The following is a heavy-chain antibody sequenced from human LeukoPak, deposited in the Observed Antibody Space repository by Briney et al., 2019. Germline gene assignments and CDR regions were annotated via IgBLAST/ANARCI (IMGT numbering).Heavy chain of an antibody. D-gene: IGHD1-1*01. CDR1: GGAFSSYA. CDR2: LIPMFRTP. V-gene: IGHV1-69*05. Sequence: SVKVSCKAAGGAFSSYAFSWVRQAPGQGLEWMGGLIPMFRTPDYAQKFLGRVTITTDESTSTAYMELTSLGADDTAVYYCARDSTGTTWQLDYWGQGTLVTVSS. CDR3: ARDSTGTTWQLDY. J-gene: IGHJ4*02.